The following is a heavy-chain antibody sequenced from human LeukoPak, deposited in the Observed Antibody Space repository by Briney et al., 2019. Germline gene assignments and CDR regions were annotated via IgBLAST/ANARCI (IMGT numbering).Heavy chain of an antibody. D-gene: IGHD5-24*01. J-gene: IGHJ4*02. CDR3: AKCRDGYNPDY. V-gene: IGHV3-23*01. CDR2: ISGSGGSI. CDR1: GFTFSSYA. Sequence: GGSLRHSCAASGFTFSSYAMSWVRQAPGKGLEWVSAISGSGGSIYYADSVRGRFTISRDNSKSTLYLQMNSLRAEDTAVYYCAKCRDGYNPDYWGQGTLVTVSS.